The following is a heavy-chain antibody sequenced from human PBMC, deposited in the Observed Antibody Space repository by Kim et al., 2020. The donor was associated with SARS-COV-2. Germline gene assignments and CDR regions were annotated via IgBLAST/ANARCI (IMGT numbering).Heavy chain of an antibody. CDR1: GFTFSSYA. CDR3: ARCEVEMVDCYFDY. V-gene: IGHV3-30*04. J-gene: IGHJ4*02. D-gene: IGHD3-9*01. CDR2: ISYDGTNK. Sequence: GGSLRLSCAASGFTFSSYAMHWVRQAPGKGLQWVAIISYDGTNKYYADSVKGRFTISRGNSKNTLYLQMNSLRAEDTAVYYCARCEVEMVDCYFDYWGQG.